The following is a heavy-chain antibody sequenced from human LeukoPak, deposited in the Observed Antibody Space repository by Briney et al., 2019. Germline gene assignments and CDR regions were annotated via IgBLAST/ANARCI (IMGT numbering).Heavy chain of an antibody. CDR1: GASTTSYY. CDR3: ARNKPLDPFDI. CDR2: IYYSGST. D-gene: IGHD1/OR15-1a*01. V-gene: IGHV4-59*01. J-gene: IGHJ3*02. Sequence: SETLSLTCTVSGASTTSYYWSWIRQPPGKGLEWIGYIYYSGSTYYNPSLKSRVTISVDTSKNQFSLKLNGVTAADTAVYYCARNKPLDPFDIWGQGTMVTVSS.